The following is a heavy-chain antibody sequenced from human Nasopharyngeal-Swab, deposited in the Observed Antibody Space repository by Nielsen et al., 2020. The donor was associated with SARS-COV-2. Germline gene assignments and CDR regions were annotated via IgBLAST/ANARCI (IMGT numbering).Heavy chain of an antibody. D-gene: IGHD5-18*01. V-gene: IGHV3-11*01. CDR1: GFTFSDYY. Sequence: GGSLRLSCAASGFTFSDYYMSWIRQAPGKGLEWVSYISSSGSTIYYADSVKGRFTISRDNAKNSLYLQMNSLRAEDTALYYCAKARRTDTYGFECFDYWGQGSLVTVSS. CDR3: AKARRTDTYGFECFDY. J-gene: IGHJ4*02. CDR2: ISSSGSTI.